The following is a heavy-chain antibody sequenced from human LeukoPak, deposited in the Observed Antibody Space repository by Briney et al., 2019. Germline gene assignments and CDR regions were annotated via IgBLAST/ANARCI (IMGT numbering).Heavy chain of an antibody. V-gene: IGHV4-39*01. D-gene: IGHD3-10*01. J-gene: IGHJ6*03. CDR2: INSNRDA. Sequence: SETLSLTCHVSGGPVTNSLYSWGWIRQPPEKRLELNGRINSNRDAQYHPSLKTRVTMSIDRSESQFSLKLSSVTAADRAVYYCARQRRVRGAKEVYYYYYYYMDVWGKGTTVTISS. CDR3: ARQRRVRGAKEVYYYYYYYMDV. CDR1: GGPVTNSLYS.